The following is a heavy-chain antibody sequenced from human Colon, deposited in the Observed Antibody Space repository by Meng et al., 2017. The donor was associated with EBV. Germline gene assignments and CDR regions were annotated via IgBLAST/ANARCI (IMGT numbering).Heavy chain of an antibody. CDR1: GTSISSNTG. J-gene: IGHJ4*02. CDR3: ARGNAYNAPSFDY. Sequence: LTESGPRLLEPTGTLSPPCAVSGTSISSNTGWSWVRQPPGKGLEWIGEIYHGGNTNYNPSLKSRVTISVDRSNDEFSLSLSSVTAADTAVYYCARGNAYNAPSFDYWGQGTLVTVSS. CDR2: IYHGGNT. V-gene: IGHV4-4*02. D-gene: IGHD5-24*01.